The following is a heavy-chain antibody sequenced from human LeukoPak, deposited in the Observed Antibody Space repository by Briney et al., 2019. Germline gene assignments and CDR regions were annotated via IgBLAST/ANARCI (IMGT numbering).Heavy chain of an antibody. V-gene: IGHV4-30-2*01. CDR3: ARLCPSDSYYDFWSGYPPTFTNYYYGMDV. J-gene: IGHJ6*02. CDR2: IYHSGST. CDR1: GGSISSGGYS. D-gene: IGHD3-3*01. Sequence: SETLSLTCAVSGGSISSGGYSWSWIRQPPGKGLEWIGYIYHSGSTYYNPSLKSRVTISVDTSKNQFSLKLSSVTAADTAVYYCARLCPSDSYYDFWSGYPPTFTNYYYGMDVWGQGTTVTVSS.